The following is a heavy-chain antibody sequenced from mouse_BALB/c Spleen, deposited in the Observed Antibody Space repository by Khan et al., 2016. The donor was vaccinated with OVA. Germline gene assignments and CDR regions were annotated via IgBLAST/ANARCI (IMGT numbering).Heavy chain of an antibody. CDR1: GYSITSGYY. D-gene: IGHD1-1*01. CDR3: ARDYYGNGYFDY. J-gene: IGHJ2*01. CDR2: ISYDGSN. V-gene: IGHV3-6*02. Sequence: EVQLVESGPGLVKPSQSLSLTCSVTGYSITSGYYWNWIRQFPGNKLEWMGYISYDGSNNYNPSLKNRISITRDTSKNPFFLKLNSVTTEDTATYYCARDYYGNGYFDYWGQGTTLTVSS.